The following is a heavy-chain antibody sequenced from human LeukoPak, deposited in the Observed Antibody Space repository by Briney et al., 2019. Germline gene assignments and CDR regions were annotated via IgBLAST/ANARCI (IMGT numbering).Heavy chain of an antibody. CDR1: VFTFSSYA. Sequence: GGPQRLSCAPSVFTFSSYAMNWVRQAPGKGLEWVSAISGSGHSTHYADSVKGRFTISRDNSKNTLYLQMNSLRAEDTAVYFCARVRSIMVRGVTDYWGQGTLVTVSS. CDR2: ISGSGHST. D-gene: IGHD3-10*01. V-gene: IGHV3-23*01. CDR3: ARVRSIMVRGVTDY. J-gene: IGHJ4*02.